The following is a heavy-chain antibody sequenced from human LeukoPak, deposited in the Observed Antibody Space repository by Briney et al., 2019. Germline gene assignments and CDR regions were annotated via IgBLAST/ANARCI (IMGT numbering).Heavy chain of an antibody. CDR1: GGSISSSTHY. D-gene: IGHD7-27*01. Sequence: SETLSLTCTVSGGSISSSTHYWGWIRQPPGRGLEWIASIYYSGSTHYNPSLKSRVTMSVDTSKNQFSLKLSSVTAAGTAVYYCARSHLGYFDDWGQGTLVTVSS. CDR3: ARSHLGYFDD. J-gene: IGHJ4*02. V-gene: IGHV4-39*07. CDR2: IYYSGST.